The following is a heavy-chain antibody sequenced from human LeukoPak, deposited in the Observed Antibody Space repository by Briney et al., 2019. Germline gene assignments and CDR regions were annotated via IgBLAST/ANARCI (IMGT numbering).Heavy chain of an antibody. V-gene: IGHV4-34*01. CDR1: GGSFSNYY. CDR3: ARGWSGAVAGD. Sequence: SETLSLTCAVYGGSFSNYYWSWIRQPPGKGREWIGEVKHGGSTNYNPSLKSRVTISVDASENNFSLKLNSLTAADTAVYYCARGWSGAVAGDWGQGTLVTVSS. CDR2: VKHGGST. D-gene: IGHD6-19*01. J-gene: IGHJ4*02.